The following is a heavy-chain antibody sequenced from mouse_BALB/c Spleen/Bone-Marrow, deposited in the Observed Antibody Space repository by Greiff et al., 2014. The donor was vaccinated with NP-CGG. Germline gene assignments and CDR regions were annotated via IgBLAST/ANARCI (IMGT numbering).Heavy chain of an antibody. V-gene: IGHV1-18*01. CDR1: GYTFTEYT. D-gene: IGHD1-2*01. Sequence: VQLKHSGPELVKPGASVKISCKTSGYTFTEYTMHWVKQSHGKSLEWIGGINPNNGGTSYNQKFKGKATLTVDKSSSTAYMELRSLTSEDSAVYYCARRGTTASAWFAYWGQGTLVTVSA. CDR3: ARRGTTASAWFAY. CDR2: INPNNGGT. J-gene: IGHJ3*01.